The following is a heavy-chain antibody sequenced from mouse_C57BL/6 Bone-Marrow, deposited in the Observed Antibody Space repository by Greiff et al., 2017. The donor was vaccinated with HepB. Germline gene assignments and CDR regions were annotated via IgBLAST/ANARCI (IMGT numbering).Heavy chain of an antibody. Sequence: VQLQQSGPVLVKPGASVKMSCKASGYTFTDYYMNWVKQSHGKSLEWIGVINPYNGGTSYNQKFKGKATLTVDKSSSTAYRELNSLTSEDSAVYYCALEGTAQAFDYWGQGTTLTVSS. J-gene: IGHJ2*01. D-gene: IGHD3-2*02. CDR3: ALEGTAQAFDY. CDR1: GYTFTDYY. V-gene: IGHV1-19*01. CDR2: INPYNGGT.